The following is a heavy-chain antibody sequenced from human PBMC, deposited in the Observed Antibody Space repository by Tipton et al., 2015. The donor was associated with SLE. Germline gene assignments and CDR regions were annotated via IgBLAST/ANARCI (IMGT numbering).Heavy chain of an antibody. CDR2: LSYSGST. J-gene: IGHJ3*02. CDR1: GASINSTNHY. V-gene: IGHV4-39*02. Sequence: TLSLTCSVSGASINSTNHYWGWICQPPGKGLEWIGSLSYSGSTYYNPSLRSRVTISVDTSKNQFSLKLSSVTAADTAVYYCARDHSGPIGGAFDIWGQGTMVTVSS. D-gene: IGHD3-10*01. CDR3: ARDHSGPIGGAFDI.